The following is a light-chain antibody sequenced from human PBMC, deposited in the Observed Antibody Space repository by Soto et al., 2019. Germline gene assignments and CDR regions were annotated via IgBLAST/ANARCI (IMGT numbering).Light chain of an antibody. CDR1: QSLVYSDGNTY. J-gene: IGKJ5*01. V-gene: IGKV2-30*01. CDR3: MQGTHWPIT. Sequence: DVVMTQSPLSLPVTLGQPASISCRSSQSLVYSDGNTYLNWLQQRPGQSPRRLIYKVSNRDSGVPDRFSGSASGTDFTLQISRVEAEDVGVYYCMQGTHWPITFGQGTRLEIK. CDR2: KVS.